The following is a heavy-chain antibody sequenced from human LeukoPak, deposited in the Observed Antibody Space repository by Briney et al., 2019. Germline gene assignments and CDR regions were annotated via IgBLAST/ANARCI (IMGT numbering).Heavy chain of an antibody. CDR2: IRYDGSNK. D-gene: IGHD2-15*01. CDR1: GFTVSSYG. J-gene: IGHJ4*02. V-gene: IGHV3-30*02. Sequence: GGSLRLSCAASGFTVSSYGMHWVRQAPGKGLEWVAFIRYDGSNKYYADSVKGRFTISRDNSKNTLYLQMNSLRAEDTAVYYCASSVVVVAAIDYWGQGTLVTVSS. CDR3: ASSVVVVAAIDY.